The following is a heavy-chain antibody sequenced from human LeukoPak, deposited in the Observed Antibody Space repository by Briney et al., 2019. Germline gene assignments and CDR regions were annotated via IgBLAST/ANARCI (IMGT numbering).Heavy chain of an antibody. Sequence: SETLSLTCTVSGGSISSSSYYWGWIRQPPGKGLEWIGSIYYSGSTYYNPSLKSRVTISVDTSKNQFSLKLSSGTAADTAVYYCARRTFTSCSPWGQGTLVTVSS. CDR3: ARRTFTSCSP. D-gene: IGHD2-2*01. CDR2: IYYSGST. V-gene: IGHV4-39*01. J-gene: IGHJ5*02. CDR1: GGSISSSSYY.